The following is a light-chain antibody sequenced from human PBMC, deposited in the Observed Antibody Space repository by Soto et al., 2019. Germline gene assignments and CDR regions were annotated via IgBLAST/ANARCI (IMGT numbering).Light chain of an antibody. Sequence: AMEMSQSPSSPSSYLGDRVRISCWASQGIRNDLGWYQQKPGKAPKLLIYAASSLQSGVPSRFSGSGSGTGGILTISSLKNEDAATYYCLHDHDSPLTFGGGTKVDIK. CDR2: AAS. V-gene: IGKV1-6*01. CDR1: QGIRND. J-gene: IGKJ4*01. CDR3: LHDHDSPLT.